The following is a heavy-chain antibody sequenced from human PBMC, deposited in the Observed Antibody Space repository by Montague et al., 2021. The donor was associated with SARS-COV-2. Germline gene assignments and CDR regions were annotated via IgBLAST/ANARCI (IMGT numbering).Heavy chain of an antibody. Sequence: SETLSLTCAVYGASSSNYYWSWIRQPPGKGLERAGEINHGGYTNYNPSLDSRLTISLDSSKKQFSLKMTSVTAADTAIYYCASAPRYSFGFWAYWGQGTLVSVAS. D-gene: IGHD5-12*01. CDR3: ASAPRYSFGFWAY. CDR1: GASSSNYY. V-gene: IGHV4-34*01. CDR2: INHGGYT. J-gene: IGHJ4*02.